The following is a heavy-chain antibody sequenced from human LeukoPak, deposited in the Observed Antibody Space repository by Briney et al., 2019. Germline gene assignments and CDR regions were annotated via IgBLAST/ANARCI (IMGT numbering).Heavy chain of an antibody. J-gene: IGHJ4*02. Sequence: GGSLRLSCAASGFTFSSYSMNRVRQAPGKGLEWVSYISSSSSTIYYADSVKGRFTISRDNAKNSLYLQMNSLRAEDTAVYYCARGSSSWYLNFDYWGQGTLVTVSS. CDR3: ARGSSSWYLNFDY. V-gene: IGHV3-48*01. CDR2: ISSSSSTI. CDR1: GFTFSSYS. D-gene: IGHD6-13*01.